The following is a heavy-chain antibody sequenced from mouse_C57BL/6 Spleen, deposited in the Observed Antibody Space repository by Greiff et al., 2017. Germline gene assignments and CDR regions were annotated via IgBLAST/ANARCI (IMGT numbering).Heavy chain of an antibody. Sequence: VQLKESGAELVRPGASVKLSCTASGFNIKDDYMHWVKQRPAQGLEWIGWIDPENGDTEYASKFQGKATITADTSSNTAYLQLSSLTSEDTAVYYCTTLTAQNYWGQGTTLTVSS. V-gene: IGHV14-4*01. CDR2: IDPENGDT. CDR3: TTLTAQNY. D-gene: IGHD3-2*02. J-gene: IGHJ2*01. CDR1: GFNIKDDY.